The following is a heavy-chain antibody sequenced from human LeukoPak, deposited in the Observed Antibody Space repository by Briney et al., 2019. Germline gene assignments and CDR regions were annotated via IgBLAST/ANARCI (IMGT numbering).Heavy chain of an antibody. J-gene: IGHJ5*02. CDR1: GFTFSSYW. D-gene: IGHD2-2*01. Sequence: SGGSLRLSCAASGFTFSSYWMSWVRQAPGKGLEWVANIKQDGSEKYYVDSVKGRFTISRDNAKNSPYLQMNSLRAEDTAVYYCARRGYCSSTSCYGSWFDPWGQGTLVTVSS. V-gene: IGHV3-7*03. CDR2: IKQDGSEK. CDR3: ARRGYCSSTSCYGSWFDP.